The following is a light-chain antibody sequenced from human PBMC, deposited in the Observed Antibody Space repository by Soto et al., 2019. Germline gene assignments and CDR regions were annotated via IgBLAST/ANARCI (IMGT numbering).Light chain of an antibody. CDR1: RSDVGGYNF. CDR3: SSYRSSSTGV. J-gene: IGLJ1*01. V-gene: IGLV2-14*01. CDR2: DVS. Sequence: QSALTQPASVSGSPGQSITISCTGTRSDVGGYNFVSWYQQHPGKAPKLMIYDVSNRPSGVSNRFSGSKSGNTASLTISGLQAEDEADYYCSSYRSSSTGVFGNGTKLTVL.